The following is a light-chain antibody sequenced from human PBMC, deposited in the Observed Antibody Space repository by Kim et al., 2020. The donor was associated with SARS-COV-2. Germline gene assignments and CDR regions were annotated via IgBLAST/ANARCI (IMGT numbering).Light chain of an antibody. J-gene: IGLJ2*01. Sequence: GQMVTITCSASSTNIGTNTINWYQQHPGTAPKLLIYSNNQRPSGVPDRFSGSKSGTSASQAISGLQSEDETDYYCAAWDDSLNGVVIGGGTQLTVL. CDR1: STNIGTNT. CDR3: AAWDDSLNGVV. CDR2: SNN. V-gene: IGLV1-44*01.